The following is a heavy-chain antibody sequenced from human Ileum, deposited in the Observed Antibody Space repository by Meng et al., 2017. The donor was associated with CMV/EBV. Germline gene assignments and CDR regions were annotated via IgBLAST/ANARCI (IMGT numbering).Heavy chain of an antibody. D-gene: IGHD6-13*01. CDR3: VRLTGNSWLDY. CDR2: TYYRSKWFN. Sequence: QGPLQQSGSRLVKTSQTLLLTCAISGDSVSSTTVTWNWIRQSPSRGLEWLGRTYYRSKWFNDYALSVRGRITINPDISKNQLSLQLNSVTPEDTAVYYCVRLTGNSWLDYWGRGTLVTVSS. J-gene: IGHJ4*02. V-gene: IGHV6-1*01. CDR1: GDSVSSTTVT.